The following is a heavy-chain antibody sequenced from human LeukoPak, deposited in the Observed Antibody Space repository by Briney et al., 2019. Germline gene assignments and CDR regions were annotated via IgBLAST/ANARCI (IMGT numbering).Heavy chain of an antibody. Sequence: SVKASCKASGGTFSSYAISWVRQAPGQGLEWMGGIIPMFGTANYAQKFQGRVTITTDESTSTAYMELSSLRSEDTAVYYCARGDKRVTMVRGVSYYYYHYMDVWGKGTTVTVSS. V-gene: IGHV1-69*05. D-gene: IGHD3-10*01. CDR2: IIPMFGTA. J-gene: IGHJ6*03. CDR1: GGTFSSYA. CDR3: ARGDKRVTMVRGVSYYYYHYMDV.